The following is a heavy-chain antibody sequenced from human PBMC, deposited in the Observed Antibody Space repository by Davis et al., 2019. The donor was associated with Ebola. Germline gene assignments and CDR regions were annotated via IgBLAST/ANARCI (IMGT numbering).Heavy chain of an antibody. V-gene: IGHV3-49*04. CDR3: RTDGDNFDY. Sequence: PGGSLRLSCTGLGLTFGDYAMRWVRQAPGKGLEWVGFIRSKAYGEATQYAASVRGRFTFSRDDSKSSAYLQMNSLKIEDTGVYYCRTDGDNFDYWGQGTLVAVSS. D-gene: IGHD1-1*01. J-gene: IGHJ4*02. CDR1: GLTFGDYA. CDR2: IRSKAYGEAT.